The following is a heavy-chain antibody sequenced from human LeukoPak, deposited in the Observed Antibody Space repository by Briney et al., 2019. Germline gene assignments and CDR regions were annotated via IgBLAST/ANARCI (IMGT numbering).Heavy chain of an antibody. CDR1: GFTFSSYW. CDR2: IKQDGSEK. V-gene: IGHV3-7*01. D-gene: IGHD6-13*01. J-gene: IGHJ4*02. CDR3: ARSIAAAGTFGRGLAYFDY. Sequence: GGSLRLSCAASGFTFSSYWMSWVRQAPGKGLEWVANIKQDGSEKYYVDSVKGRFTISRDNAKNSLYLQMNSLRAEDTAVYYCARSIAAAGTFGRGLAYFDYWGQGTLVTVSS.